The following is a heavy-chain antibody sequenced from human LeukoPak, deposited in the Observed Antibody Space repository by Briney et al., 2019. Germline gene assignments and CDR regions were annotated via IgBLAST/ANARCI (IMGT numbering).Heavy chain of an antibody. CDR1: GFTFSSYA. J-gene: IGHJ4*02. Sequence: GGSLRLSCAASGFTFSSYAMTWVRQAPGKGLEWVSSTSGTGEFTHYADSVKGRFTISRDNSKNTVYLQMNSLRAEDTAVYYCAIDPNWGTHSWGQGVLVTVSS. CDR2: TSGTGEFT. V-gene: IGHV3-23*01. CDR3: AIDPNWGTHS. D-gene: IGHD7-27*01.